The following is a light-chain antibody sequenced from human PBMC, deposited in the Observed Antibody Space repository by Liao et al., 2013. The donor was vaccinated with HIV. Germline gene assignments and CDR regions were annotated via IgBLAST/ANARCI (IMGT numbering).Light chain of an antibody. CDR1: NIGTKV. V-gene: IGLV3-21*01. CDR3: QVWDSSTL. CDR2: YDN. Sequence: SYVLTQPPSVSVAPGQTARIACGANNIGTKVVHWYQQKPGQAPVLFISYDNDRPSGIPERFSGSNSGNTATLTISRAQAGDEADYYCQVWDSSTLFGGGTKLTVL. J-gene: IGLJ2*01.